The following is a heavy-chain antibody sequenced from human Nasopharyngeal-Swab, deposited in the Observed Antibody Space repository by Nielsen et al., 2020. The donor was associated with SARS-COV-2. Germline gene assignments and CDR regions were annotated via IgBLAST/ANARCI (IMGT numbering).Heavy chain of an antibody. CDR1: GFTFSSYA. J-gene: IGHJ4*02. D-gene: IGHD5-18*01. CDR2: ITYDGSNK. CDR3: ARDEQLCLDY. V-gene: IGHV3-30*04. Sequence: GESLKISCAASGFTFSSYAMHWVRQDPGKGLECGAVITYDGSNKYYADSVKGRFTISRDNSKNTLYLQMNSLRAEDTAVYYCARDEQLCLDYWGQGTLVTVSS.